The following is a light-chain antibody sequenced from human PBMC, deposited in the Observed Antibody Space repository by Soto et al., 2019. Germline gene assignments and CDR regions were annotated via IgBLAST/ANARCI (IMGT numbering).Light chain of an antibody. Sequence: DIVLTQSPGTLSLSPGDRATLSCRASQSVSRTYLAWYQQKPGQAPRLLIYGASNRATGIPDRFSGSGSGKDFTLTISRLEPEDFAVYYCQQYGSFPTTFGQGTKVEIK. V-gene: IGKV3-20*01. CDR1: QSVSRTY. CDR2: GAS. J-gene: IGKJ1*01. CDR3: QQYGSFPTT.